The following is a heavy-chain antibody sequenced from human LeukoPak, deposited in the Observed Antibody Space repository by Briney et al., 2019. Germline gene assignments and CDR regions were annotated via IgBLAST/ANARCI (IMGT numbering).Heavy chain of an antibody. J-gene: IGHJ6*03. CDR2: ISSSSSCI. D-gene: IGHD3-9*01. CDR3: ARALDVLRYFDWLSYYYYYYYMDV. V-gene: IGHV3-21*01. Sequence: GGSLRLSCAASGFTFRSYSMNGVRQAPGKGLEWVSSISSSSSCIDYADSVKGRFTISRDNAKNSLYLQMNSLRAEDTAVYYCARALDVLRYFDWLSYYYYYYYMDVWGKGTTVTVSS. CDR1: GFTFRSYS.